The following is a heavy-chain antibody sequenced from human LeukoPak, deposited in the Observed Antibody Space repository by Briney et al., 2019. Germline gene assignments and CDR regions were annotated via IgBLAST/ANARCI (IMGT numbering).Heavy chain of an antibody. CDR2: IDRSGAYI. CDR3: VGDQADTQFDSGEMIPLAH. V-gene: IGHV3-21*01. D-gene: IGHD5-24*01. CDR1: GFSFGDYS. J-gene: IGHJ4*02. Sequence: GGSLRLSCGVSGFSFGDYSMNWVRQTPEKGLEWLSFIDRSGAYIYYADSVKGRVTISRDNAKNSLLLQMSRLRAEDTAVYYCVGDQADTQFDSGEMIPLAHLGQGTLVIVSS.